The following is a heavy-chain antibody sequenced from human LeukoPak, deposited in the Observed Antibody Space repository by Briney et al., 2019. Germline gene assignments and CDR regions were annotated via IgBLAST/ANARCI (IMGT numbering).Heavy chain of an antibody. V-gene: IGHV4-34*01. Sequence: SETLSLTCAVYGGSFSGYYWSWIRRPPGKGLEWIGEINHSGSTNYNPSLKSRVTISVDTSKNQFSLKLSSVTAADTAVYYCARDRLLYYYGSGSYPDAFDTWGQGTMVTVSS. D-gene: IGHD3-10*01. CDR2: INHSGST. CDR3: ARDRLLYYYGSGSYPDAFDT. CDR1: GGSFSGYY. J-gene: IGHJ3*02.